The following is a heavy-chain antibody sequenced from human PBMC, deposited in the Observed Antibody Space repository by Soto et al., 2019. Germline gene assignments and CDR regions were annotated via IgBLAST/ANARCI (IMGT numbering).Heavy chain of an antibody. J-gene: IGHJ4*02. CDR1: GFTFSSYS. V-gene: IGHV3-48*02. CDR3: AGPSSSWPYYFDY. Sequence: GGSLRLSCAASGFTFSSYSMNWVRQAPGKGLEWVSYISSSSSTIYYADSVKGRFTISRDNAKNSLYLQMNSLRDEDTAVYYCAGPSSSWPYYFDYWGQGTLVTVSS. CDR2: ISSSSSTI. D-gene: IGHD6-13*01.